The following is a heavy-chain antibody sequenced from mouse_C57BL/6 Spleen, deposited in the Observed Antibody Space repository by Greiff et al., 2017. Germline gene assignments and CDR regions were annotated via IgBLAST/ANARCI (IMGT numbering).Heavy chain of an antibody. Sequence: QVQLQQPGAELVRPGTSVKLSCKASGYTFTSYWMHWVKQRPGQGLEWIGVIDPSDSYTNYNQKFKGKATLTVDTSSSTAYMQLSSLTSEDSAVYYCARSDSNYGYWGQGTTLTVSS. CDR3: ARSDSNYGY. CDR2: IDPSDSYT. D-gene: IGHD2-5*01. J-gene: IGHJ2*01. V-gene: IGHV1-59*01. CDR1: GYTFTSYW.